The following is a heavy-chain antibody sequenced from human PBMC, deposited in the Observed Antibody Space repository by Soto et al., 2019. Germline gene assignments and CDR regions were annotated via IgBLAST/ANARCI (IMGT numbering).Heavy chain of an antibody. CDR3: ARESYYYDSSTFDI. CDR2: ISRSSRTI. V-gene: IGHV3-48*02. D-gene: IGHD3-22*01. Sequence: EVQLVESGGGLVQPGGSPRLSCAASGFTFRSYIMNWVRQAPGKGLEWVSYISRSSRTIYYADSVKGRFTISRDNAKNSLYLQMNSLRDEDTSVYYCARESYYYDSSTFDIWGQGTMVTVSS. CDR1: GFTFRSYI. J-gene: IGHJ3*02.